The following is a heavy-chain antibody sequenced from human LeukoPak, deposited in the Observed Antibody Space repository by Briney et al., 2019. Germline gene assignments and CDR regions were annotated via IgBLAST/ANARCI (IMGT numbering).Heavy chain of an antibody. Sequence: PSETLSLTCTVSGASISSSTYYWGWIRQPPGKGLEWIGSIYSSGITYCNPSLKSRVTIFADTSKNQVSLQLGSVTAADTAVYYCAGRPAGYWGQGTLVTVSS. J-gene: IGHJ4*02. CDR1: GASISSSTYY. CDR3: AGRPAGY. V-gene: IGHV4-39*01. CDR2: IYSSGIT.